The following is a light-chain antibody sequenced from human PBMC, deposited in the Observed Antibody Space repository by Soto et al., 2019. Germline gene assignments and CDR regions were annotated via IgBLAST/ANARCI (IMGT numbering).Light chain of an antibody. CDR2: DVT. CDR1: SSDIGGYNY. V-gene: IGLV2-14*03. J-gene: IGLJ1*01. Sequence: QSALTQPASVSGSPGQSITISCTGTSSDIGGYNYVSWYQQHPGKAPKLLISDVTNRPSGVSNRFSGSKSANTASLTISGLQTEDEAEYYCSSYTSSTTFVFGPGTKVTVL. CDR3: SSYTSSTTFV.